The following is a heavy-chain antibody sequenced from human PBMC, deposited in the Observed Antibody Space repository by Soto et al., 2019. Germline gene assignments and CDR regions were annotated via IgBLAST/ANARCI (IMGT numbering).Heavy chain of an antibody. CDR1: GFTFSSYA. D-gene: IGHD3-3*01. CDR3: AKRGSDDFWSGYYNNYYYMDV. Sequence: GGSLRLSCAASGFTFSSYAMSWVRQAPGKGLEWVSAISGSGGSTYYADSVKGRFTISRDNSKNTLYLQMNSLRAEDTAVYYCAKRGSDDFWSGYYNNYYYMDVWGKGTTVTVSS. J-gene: IGHJ6*03. CDR2: ISGSGGST. V-gene: IGHV3-23*01.